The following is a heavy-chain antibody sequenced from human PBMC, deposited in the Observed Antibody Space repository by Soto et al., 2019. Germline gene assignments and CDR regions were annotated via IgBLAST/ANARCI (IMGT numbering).Heavy chain of an antibody. CDR2: IESDGSDT. J-gene: IGHJ4*02. CDR1: GFTFSSYW. CDR3: ARVSETGSLSLDDY. Sequence: GGSLRLSCTASGFTFSSYWMHWVRQAPGKGLVWVARIESDGSDTVYADSVRGRFTISRDNAKNTLYLQMNSLRVEDTAVYSCARVSETGSLSLDDYWGQGTLVTVSS. V-gene: IGHV3-74*01. D-gene: IGHD1-26*01.